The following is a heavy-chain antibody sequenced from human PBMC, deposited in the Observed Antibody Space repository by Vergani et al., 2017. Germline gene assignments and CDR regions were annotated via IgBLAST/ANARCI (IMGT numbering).Heavy chain of an antibody. CDR1: GFTSAGYA. Sequence: EVQLEESGGGLVLPGRSLRLSCVASGFTSAGYAMHWVRQAPGKGLEWVSGISWTSNSIGYADSVKGSFTISRDNAKNSLYLQMNSLRAEDTALYYCAKDLGTSSGGGWFDPWGQGTLVTVSS. CDR3: AKDLGTSSGGGWFDP. V-gene: IGHV3-9*02. D-gene: IGHD6-6*01. CDR2: ISWTSNSI. J-gene: IGHJ5*02.